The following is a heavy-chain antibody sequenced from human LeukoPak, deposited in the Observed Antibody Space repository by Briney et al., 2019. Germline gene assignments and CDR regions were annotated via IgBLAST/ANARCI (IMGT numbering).Heavy chain of an antibody. D-gene: IGHD3-3*01. J-gene: IGHJ3*02. Sequence: SETLSLTCTVSGGSISSGGYYWSWIRQHPGKGLEWIGYIYYSGSTYYNPSLKSRVTMSVDTSKNQFSLKLSSVTAADTAVYYCARVGTKYDFWSGYAAANPRVDAFDIWGQGTMVTVSS. CDR2: IYYSGST. V-gene: IGHV4-31*03. CDR1: GGSISSGGYY. CDR3: ARVGTKYDFWSGYAAANPRVDAFDI.